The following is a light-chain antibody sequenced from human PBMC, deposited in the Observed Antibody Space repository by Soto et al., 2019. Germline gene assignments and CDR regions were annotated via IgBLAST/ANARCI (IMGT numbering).Light chain of an antibody. Sequence: DIQMTQSPSSLSASAGDTVTITCRASQNIADYLSWYQQKPGKAPKLLMYSSSIVHDGVSSRFSGDGSGTAFTLTIAGLQPEDFATYYCLQTFNTHITFGGGTTVEVK. V-gene: IGKV1-39*01. CDR1: QNIADY. J-gene: IGKJ4*01. CDR3: LQTFNTHIT. CDR2: SSS.